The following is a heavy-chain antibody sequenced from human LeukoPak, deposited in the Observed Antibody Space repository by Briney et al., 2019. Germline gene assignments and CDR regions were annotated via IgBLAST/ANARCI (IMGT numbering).Heavy chain of an antibody. CDR3: ARRMGSGATYPRTFDY. Sequence: KPSETLSLTCTVPGGSISTRNHYWGWLRQPPGKGLEWIGSIGYTGTTNSNPSLKSRVTLSVDTSKNQVSLTLSSVTAADTAVYFCARRMGSGATYPRTFDYWGQGTLVTVSS. D-gene: IGHD2-8*02. CDR2: IGYTGTT. J-gene: IGHJ4*02. CDR1: GGSISTRNHY. V-gene: IGHV4-39*01.